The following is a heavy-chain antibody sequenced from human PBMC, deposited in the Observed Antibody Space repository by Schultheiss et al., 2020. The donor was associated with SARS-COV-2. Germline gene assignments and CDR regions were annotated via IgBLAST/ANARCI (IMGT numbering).Heavy chain of an antibody. D-gene: IGHD6-13*01. CDR2: ISSSSSYI. CDR3: ARYIAAAVTPDY. Sequence: GGSLRLSCAASGFTFSSYGMHWVRQAPGKGLEWVSAISSSSSYIYYADSVKGRFTISRDNAKNSLYLQMNSLRAEDTAVYYCARYIAAAVTPDYWGQGTLVTVSS. V-gene: IGHV3-21*01. J-gene: IGHJ4*02. CDR1: GFTFSSYG.